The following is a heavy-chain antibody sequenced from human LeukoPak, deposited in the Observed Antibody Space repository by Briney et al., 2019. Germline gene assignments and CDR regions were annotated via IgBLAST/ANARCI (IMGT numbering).Heavy chain of an antibody. CDR1: VFTFSDFW. CDR3: ATPRRGNSGDFFAL. CDR2: IKEDGSDK. D-gene: IGHD4-23*01. Sequence: GGSLRLSCAASVFTFSDFWMTWVRQATGKGLESVAYIKEDGSDKYYEDSVRGRFTISRDNAKSSLDLQMRSLRVEDTAVYYCATPRRGNSGDFFALWGPGNLVTVSS. J-gene: IGHJ4*01. V-gene: IGHV3-7*01.